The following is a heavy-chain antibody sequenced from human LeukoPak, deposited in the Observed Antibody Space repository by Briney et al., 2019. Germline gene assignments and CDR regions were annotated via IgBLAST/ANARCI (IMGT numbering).Heavy chain of an antibody. CDR2: ISSSGSTI. CDR3: ARLVKQLVIFVDY. Sequence: GGSLRLSCAASGFTFSSYEMNWVRQAPGKGLEWVSYISSSGSTIYYGDSVKGRFTTSRDNAKNSLYLQMNSLRAEDTAVYYCARLVKQLVIFVDYWGQGTLVTVSS. D-gene: IGHD6-13*01. V-gene: IGHV3-48*03. J-gene: IGHJ4*02. CDR1: GFTFSSYE.